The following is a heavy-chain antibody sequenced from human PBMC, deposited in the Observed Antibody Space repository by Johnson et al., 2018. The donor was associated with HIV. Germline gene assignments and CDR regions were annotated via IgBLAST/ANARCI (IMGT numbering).Heavy chain of an antibody. CDR1: GFTFSSYD. J-gene: IGHJ3*02. CDR3: AKGSGSGWLRDAFDI. CDR2: IRYDGSNK. Sequence: QVQLVESGGGVVQSGRSLRLSCAASGFTFSSYDMHWVRQAPGKGLEWVAFIRYDGSNKYYADSVKGRFTISRDNSKNTLYLEMNSLRAEDTAVYYCAKGSGSGWLRDAFDIWGQGTMVTVSS. V-gene: IGHV3-30*02. D-gene: IGHD6-19*01.